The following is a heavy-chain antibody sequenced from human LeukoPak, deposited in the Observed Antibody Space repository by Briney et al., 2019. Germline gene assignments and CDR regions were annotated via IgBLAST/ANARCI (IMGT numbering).Heavy chain of an antibody. D-gene: IGHD2-2*01. CDR2: GYYTSST. Sequence: SETLSLTCTVSGGSISSSNWSWIRQPQRQGGARRGYGYYTSSTNYNHYLTSRGPISIFTAKTKYSLKLSSVTAADTAVYYCARGWDCSSTSCYPCYMDVWGKGTTVTVSS. CDR1: GGSISSSN. V-gene: IGHV4-59*01. CDR3: ARGWDCSSTSCYPCYMDV. J-gene: IGHJ6*03.